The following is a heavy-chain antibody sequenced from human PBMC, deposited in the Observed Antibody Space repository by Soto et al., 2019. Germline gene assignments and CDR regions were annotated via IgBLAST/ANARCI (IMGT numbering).Heavy chain of an antibody. CDR1: GGTLSTNA. D-gene: IGHD6-19*01. V-gene: IGHV1-69*06. Sequence: QVQLVQSGAAVKKPGSSVKVSCKASGGTLSTNAISWVRQAPGQGLEWMGAIIPMFGSPKYAQNFQGRVTITADNPTSTVYMELISLTSADTAVYYGARGGFVAGLYNAMDAWGQGTTVAVTS. CDR3: ARGGFVAGLYNAMDA. J-gene: IGHJ6*02. CDR2: IIPMFGSP.